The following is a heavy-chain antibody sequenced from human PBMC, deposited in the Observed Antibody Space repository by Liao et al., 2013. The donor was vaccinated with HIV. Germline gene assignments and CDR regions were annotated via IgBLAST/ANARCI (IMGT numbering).Heavy chain of an antibody. J-gene: IGHJ4*02. Sequence: QQQLQESGPGLVKPSETLSLTCTVSGGSISSYYWSWIRQPAGKGLEWIGRIYSSGSTNYNPSLKSRVTISVDTSKNQFSLKLSSVTAADTAVYYCAREATWIQLWLESRGYYFDYWGQGTLVTVSS. D-gene: IGHD5-18*01. CDR2: IYSSGST. V-gene: IGHV4-4*07. CDR1: GGSISSYY. CDR3: AREATWIQLWLESRGYYFDY.